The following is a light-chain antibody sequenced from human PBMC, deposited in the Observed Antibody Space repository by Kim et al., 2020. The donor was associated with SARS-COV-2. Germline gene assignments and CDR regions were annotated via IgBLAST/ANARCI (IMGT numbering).Light chain of an antibody. CDR3: QVWHTGGVRVF. CDR1: NIGDYR. CDR2: YDT. Sequence: SYELTQPASVSVAPGQTARITCGGDNIGDYRVHWYQQKPGQAPLLVIYYDTDRPSGIPERFSGSNSGTTVTLTISSVEAGDEADYYCQVWHTGGVRVFFGGGTKLTVL. J-gene: IGLJ2*01. V-gene: IGLV3-21*01.